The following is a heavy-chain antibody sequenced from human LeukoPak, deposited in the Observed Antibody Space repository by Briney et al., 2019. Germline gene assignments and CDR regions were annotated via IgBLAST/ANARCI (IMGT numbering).Heavy chain of an antibody. CDR1: GGSIRSDFNY. CDR3: TRRASGIGGTQSGVYI. Sequence: SETLPRGFTVSGGSIRSDFNYWDWIRQPPGKGLEWIGSILYTGGSWVKPSLKSRASISVDTSRSQFSLTLHSVNAIDTALYYCTRRASGIGGTQSGVYICAQETTVTVSS. V-gene: IGHV4-39*01. CDR2: ILYTGGS. D-gene: IGHD5/OR15-5a*01. J-gene: IGHJ6*02.